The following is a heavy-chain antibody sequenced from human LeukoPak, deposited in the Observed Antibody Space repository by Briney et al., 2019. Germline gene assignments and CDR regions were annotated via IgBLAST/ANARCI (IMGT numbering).Heavy chain of an antibody. J-gene: IGHJ4*02. CDR1: GFTFSSYW. CDR2: IYSGGST. V-gene: IGHV3-66*01. CDR3: ARDFDYFGGDY. D-gene: IGHD3-10*01. Sequence: GGSLRLSCAASGFTFSSYWMSWVRQAPGKGLEWVSVIYSGGSTYYADSVKGRFTISRDNSKNTLYLQMNSLRADDTAVYYCARDFDYFGGDYWGQGTLVTVSS.